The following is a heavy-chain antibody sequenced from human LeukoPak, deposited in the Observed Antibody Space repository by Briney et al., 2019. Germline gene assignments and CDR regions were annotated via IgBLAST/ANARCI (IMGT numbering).Heavy chain of an antibody. J-gene: IGHJ4*02. V-gene: IGHV4-34*01. CDR3: ARDFSPTSGSYYIFFDY. Sequence: SETLSLTCAVYGGSFSGYYWSWIRQPPGKGLEWIGEINHSGSTNYKSSLKSRVTISVDTSKNQFSLKLSSVTAADTAVYYCARDFSPTSGSYYIFFDYWGQGTLVTVSS. CDR2: INHSGST. D-gene: IGHD3-10*01. CDR1: GGSFSGYY.